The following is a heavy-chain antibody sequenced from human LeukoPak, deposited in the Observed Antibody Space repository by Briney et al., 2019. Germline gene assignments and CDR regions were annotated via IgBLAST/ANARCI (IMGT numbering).Heavy chain of an antibody. D-gene: IGHD6-13*01. CDR2: INPNSGGT. V-gene: IGHV1-2*04. Sequence: EASVKVSCKASGYTFTGYYMHWVRQAPGQGLEWMGWINPNSGGTNYAQKFQGWVTMTRDTSISTAYMELSRLRSDDTAVYYCARADSSSWYYRSGFDPWGQGTLVTVSS. CDR1: GYTFTGYY. J-gene: IGHJ5*02. CDR3: ARADSSSWYYRSGFDP.